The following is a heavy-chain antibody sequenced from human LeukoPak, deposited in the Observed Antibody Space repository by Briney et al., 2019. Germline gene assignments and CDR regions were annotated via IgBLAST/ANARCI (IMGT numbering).Heavy chain of an antibody. Sequence: GGSLRLSCAASGFTFDDYAMHWVRQAPGKGLEWVSLISGNGGSTYYADSVKGRFTISRDNSKNTLYLQMNSLRTEDTALYYCAKDSYSSSWYVDFDCWVRGRLV. J-gene: IGHJ4*02. V-gene: IGHV3-43*02. D-gene: IGHD6-13*01. CDR3: AKDSYSSSWYVDFDC. CDR2: ISGNGGST. CDR1: GFTFDDYA.